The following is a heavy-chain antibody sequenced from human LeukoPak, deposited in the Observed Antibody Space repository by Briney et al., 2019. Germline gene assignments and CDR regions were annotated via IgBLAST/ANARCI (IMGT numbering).Heavy chain of an antibody. CDR2: IYYSGST. Sequence: SETLSLTCTVSGGSISSYYWSWIRQPPGKGLEWIGYIYYSGSTNYNPSLKSRVTISVDTSKNQFSLKLSSVTAADTAVYYCASSIAARPGAFDIWGQGTMVTVSS. CDR3: ASSIAARPGAFDI. D-gene: IGHD6-6*01. J-gene: IGHJ3*02. V-gene: IGHV4-59*12. CDR1: GGSISSYY.